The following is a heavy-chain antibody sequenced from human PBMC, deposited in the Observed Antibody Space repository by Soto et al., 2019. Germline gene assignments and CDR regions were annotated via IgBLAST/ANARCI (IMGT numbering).Heavy chain of an antibody. J-gene: IGHJ4*02. V-gene: IGHV1-8*01. CDR2: MTPSSGKT. Sequence: QVQLVQSGAEVKKPGASVKVSCKASGYTFSNYDINWVRQATGQGLERLGWMTPSSGKTGYAQKFQGRVTMTMNTALSTAYMELSSLRSEDTAVYYCARRSRSGYDNYADWGQGTLVTVSS. CDR3: ARRSRSGYDNYAD. CDR1: GYTFSNYD. D-gene: IGHD5-12*01.